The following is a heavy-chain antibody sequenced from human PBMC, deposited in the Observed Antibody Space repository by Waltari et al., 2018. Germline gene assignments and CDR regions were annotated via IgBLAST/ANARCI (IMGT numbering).Heavy chain of an antibody. CDR3: AKDKNWFGELLGYFHP. CDR1: GYTFTSYT. D-gene: IGHD3-10*01. Sequence: QVHLVQSGAEVQKPGASVKISCKASGYTFTSYTPHWLRQAAGQRLEWMGWINPGNGNTRYSQKFQGRVTFSRDTSASTAYLVLSGLTAEDTAVYYCAKDKNWFGELLGYFHPWGRGTLVTVS. CDR2: INPGNGNT. J-gene: IGHJ5*02. V-gene: IGHV1-3*01.